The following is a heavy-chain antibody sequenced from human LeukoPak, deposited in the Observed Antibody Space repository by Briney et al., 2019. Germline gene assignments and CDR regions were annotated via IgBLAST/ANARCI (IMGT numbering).Heavy chain of an antibody. Sequence: SETLSLSCTVSGDSINSSDYYWAWIRQPPGEGLEWIGTIYYSGSTYYSPSLKSRVTISVDTSKNQFSLKLSSVTAADTAVYYCARVNSSSWMGYYYYGMDVWGQGTTVTVSS. V-gene: IGHV4-39*07. CDR1: GDSINSSDYY. J-gene: IGHJ6*02. D-gene: IGHD6-13*01. CDR3: ARVNSSSWMGYYYYGMDV. CDR2: IYYSGST.